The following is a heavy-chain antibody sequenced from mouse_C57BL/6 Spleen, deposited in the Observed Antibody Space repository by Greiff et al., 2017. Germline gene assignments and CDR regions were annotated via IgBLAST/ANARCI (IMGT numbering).Heavy chain of an antibody. CDR1: GFNIKDYY. Sequence: VQLQQSGAELVRPGASVKLSCTASGFNIKDYYMPWVQQRPDQGLEWIGRIDPEDGDTEYAPKFQGRATMTADTSSNTPYLQISSLTSEDTDVYYWTSSTVVATDFDYWGQGTTRTVSS. CDR2: IDPEDGDT. CDR3: TSSTVVATDFDY. J-gene: IGHJ2*01. V-gene: IGHV14-1*01. D-gene: IGHD1-1*01.